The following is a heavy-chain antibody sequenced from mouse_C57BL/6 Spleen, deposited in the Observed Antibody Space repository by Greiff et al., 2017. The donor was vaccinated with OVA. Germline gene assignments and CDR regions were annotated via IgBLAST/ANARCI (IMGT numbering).Heavy chain of an antibody. D-gene: IGHD2-2*01. CDR2: IYPGNSDT. V-gene: IGHV1-5*01. CDR3: TRLGIYGYDGGAWFAY. Sequence: EVQLQQSGTVLARPGASVKMSCKTSGYTFTSYWMHWVKQRPGQGLEWIGAIYPGNSDTSYNQKFKGKAKLTAVTSASTAYMELSSLTNEDSAVYYCTRLGIYGYDGGAWFAYWGQGTLVTVSA. CDR1: GYTFTSYW. J-gene: IGHJ3*01.